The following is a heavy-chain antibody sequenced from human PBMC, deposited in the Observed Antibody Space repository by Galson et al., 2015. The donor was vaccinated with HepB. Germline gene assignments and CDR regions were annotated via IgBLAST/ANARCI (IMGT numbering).Heavy chain of an antibody. D-gene: IGHD4-23*01. CDR3: ARAGLGDYGGSGWFDP. Sequence: SVKVSCKASGYTFTGYYMHWVRQAPGQGLEWMGWINPNSGGTNYAQKFQGRVTMTRDTSISTAYMELSRLRSDDTAVYYCARAGLGDYGGSGWFDPWGQGTLVTVSS. CDR1: GYTFTGYY. J-gene: IGHJ5*02. CDR2: INPNSGGT. V-gene: IGHV1-2*02.